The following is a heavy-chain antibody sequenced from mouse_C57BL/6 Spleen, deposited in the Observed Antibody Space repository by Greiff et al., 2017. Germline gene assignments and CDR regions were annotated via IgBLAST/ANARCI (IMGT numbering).Heavy chain of an antibody. CDR2: IDPENGDT. CDR3: TTNYYGSSFAD. Sequence: EVQLQESGAELVRPGASVKLSCTASGFNIKDDYMHWVKQRPEQGLEWIGWIDPENGDTEYASKFQGKATITADTSSNTAYLQLSSLTSEDTAVYYCTTNYYGSSFADWGQGTLVTVSA. V-gene: IGHV14-4*01. J-gene: IGHJ3*01. D-gene: IGHD1-1*01. CDR1: GFNIKDDY.